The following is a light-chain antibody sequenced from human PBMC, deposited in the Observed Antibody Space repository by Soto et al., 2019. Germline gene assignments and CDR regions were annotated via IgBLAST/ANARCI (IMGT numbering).Light chain of an antibody. V-gene: IGKV3-11*01. J-gene: IGKJ5*01. CDR2: DTS. CDR3: QQRSNWPIIT. CDR1: QSVSSY. Sequence: EIVLTQSPGTLSLSPGERATLSCRASQSVSSYLAWYQQKPGQAPRLLISDTSNRATGIPARFSGSGSGTDFTLTISSLEPEDFAVYYCQQRSNWPIITFGQGTRLEIK.